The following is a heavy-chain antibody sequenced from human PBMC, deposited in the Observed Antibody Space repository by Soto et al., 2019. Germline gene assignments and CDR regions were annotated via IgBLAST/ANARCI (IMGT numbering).Heavy chain of an antibody. CDR2: IIPIFGTA. J-gene: IGHJ4*02. CDR3: ARDRVTYYYDSTPL. V-gene: IGHV1-69*13. CDR1: GYTFTSYG. D-gene: IGHD3-22*01. Sequence: SVKVSCKASGYTFTSYGISWVRQAPGQGLEWMGGIIPIFGTANYAQKFQGRVTITADESTSTAYMELSSLRSEDTAVYYCARDRVTYYYDSTPLWGQGTLVTVSS.